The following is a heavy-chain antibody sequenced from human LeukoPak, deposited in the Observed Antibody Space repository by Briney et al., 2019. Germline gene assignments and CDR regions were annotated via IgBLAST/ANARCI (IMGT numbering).Heavy chain of an antibody. J-gene: IGHJ4*02. V-gene: IGHV1-24*01. Sequence: GASVKVSCKVSGYTLTELSMHWVRQAPGKGLEWMGGFDPEDGETIYAQKFQGRVTMTEDTSADTAYMELSSLRSEDTAVYYCATTSGWLQYYFDYWGQGTLVTVSS. D-gene: IGHD5-24*01. CDR3: ATTSGWLQYYFDY. CDR1: GYTLTELS. CDR2: FDPEDGET.